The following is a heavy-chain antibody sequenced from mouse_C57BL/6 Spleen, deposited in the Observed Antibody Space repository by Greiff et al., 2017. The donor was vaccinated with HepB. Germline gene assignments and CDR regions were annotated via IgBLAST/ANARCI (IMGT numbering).Heavy chain of an antibody. J-gene: IGHJ1*03. CDR2: INPNNGGT. Sequence: EVQLQQSGPELVKPGASVKMSCKASGYTFTDYNMHWVKQSHGKSLEWIGYINPNNGGTSYNQKFKGKATLTVNKSSSTAYMELRSLTSEDSAVYYCAQTGLDWYFDVWGTGTTVTVSS. CDR3: AQTGLDWYFDV. V-gene: IGHV1-22*01. D-gene: IGHD4-1*01. CDR1: GYTFTDYN.